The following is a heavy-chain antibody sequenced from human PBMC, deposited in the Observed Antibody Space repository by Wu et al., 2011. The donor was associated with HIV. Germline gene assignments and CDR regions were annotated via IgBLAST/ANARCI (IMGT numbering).Heavy chain of an antibody. Sequence: QVLLVQSGAEVKKPGSSVKVSCKASGDSLTKYAFSWVRQAPGQGLEWMGGIIPNSGTTNYARKFQGRFTVTADTSTTTVHMELRSLRSEDTAVYYCARSGEAAEYYYYYMNVWGKGTTVTTSS. J-gene: IGHJ6*03. CDR3: ARSGEAAEYYYYYMNV. CDR2: IIPNSGTT. V-gene: IGHV1-69*14. D-gene: IGHD2-15*01. CDR1: GDSLTKYA.